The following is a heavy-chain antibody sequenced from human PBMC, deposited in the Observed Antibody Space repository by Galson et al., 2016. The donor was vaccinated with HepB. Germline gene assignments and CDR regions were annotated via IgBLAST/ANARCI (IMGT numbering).Heavy chain of an antibody. CDR3: TTSGRTGGGSSWPPY. Sequence: SLRLSCAASDSTFINAWMNWVRQAPGKGLEWVGRIKSKAAGGTIDYAAPVKGRFIISRDDSENTLFLQMNSLQDEDTAVYYCTTSGRTGGGSSWPPYWGHGTLVTVSS. J-gene: IGHJ4*01. CDR1: DSTFINAW. V-gene: IGHV3-15*07. CDR2: IKSKAAGGTI. D-gene: IGHD6-13*01.